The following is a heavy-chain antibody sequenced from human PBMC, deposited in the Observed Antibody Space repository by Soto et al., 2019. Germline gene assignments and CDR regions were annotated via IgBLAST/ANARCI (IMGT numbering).Heavy chain of an antibody. CDR1: GFPFREFG. Sequence: QMQLVESGGGVVQPGRSLRLSCVASGFPFREFGMHWVRQAPGKGLEWVALISYDGSDYADSVKGRFTISRDDSRDTLFLPMANLSPDDTGVYYCARQCNYYLDLWGQGTLVAVSS. CDR3: ARQCNYYLDL. CDR2: ISYDGSD. V-gene: IGHV3-33*05. J-gene: IGHJ4*02. D-gene: IGHD2-8*01.